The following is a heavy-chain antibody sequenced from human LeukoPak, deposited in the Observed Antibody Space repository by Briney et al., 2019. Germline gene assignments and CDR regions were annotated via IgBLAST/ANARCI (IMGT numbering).Heavy chain of an antibody. V-gene: IGHV3-30*18. CDR3: AKVGYSSSWNYYYYGMDV. J-gene: IGHJ6*02. Sequence: GGSLRLSCAASGFTFSIYGMHWVRQAPGKGLEWVAVILYDGSNKYYADSVKGRFTISRDNSKNTLYLQMNSLRAEDTAVYYCAKVGYSSSWNYYYYGMDVWGQGTTVTVSS. D-gene: IGHD6-13*01. CDR1: GFTFSIYG. CDR2: ILYDGSNK.